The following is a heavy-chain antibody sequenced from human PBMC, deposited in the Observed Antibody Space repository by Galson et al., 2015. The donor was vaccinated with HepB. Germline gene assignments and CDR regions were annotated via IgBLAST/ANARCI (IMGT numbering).Heavy chain of an antibody. CDR2: INPSGGST. CDR3: ARGGRRDGYNYYFDY. D-gene: IGHD5-24*01. V-gene: IGHV1-46*03. Sequence: SVKVSCKASGYTFTSYYMHWVRQAPGQGLEWMGIINPSGGSTNYAQKFQGRVTMTRDTSTSTVYMELSSLRSEDTAVYYCARGGRRDGYNYYFDYWGQGTLVTVSS. J-gene: IGHJ4*02. CDR1: GYTFTSYY.